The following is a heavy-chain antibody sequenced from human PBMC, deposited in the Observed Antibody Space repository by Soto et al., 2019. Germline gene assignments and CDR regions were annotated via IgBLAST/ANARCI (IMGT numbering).Heavy chain of an antibody. CDR2: INHSGST. D-gene: IGHD1-26*01. Sequence: QVQLQQWGAGLLKPSETLSLTCAVYGGSFGGYYWSWIRQPPGKGLEWIGEINHSGSTNYNPSLKSRVTISVDTSKNQFSLKLSSVTAADTAVYYCARGRRSGSYYRAFDIWGQGTMVTVSS. V-gene: IGHV4-34*01. CDR3: ARGRRSGSYYRAFDI. J-gene: IGHJ3*02. CDR1: GGSFGGYY.